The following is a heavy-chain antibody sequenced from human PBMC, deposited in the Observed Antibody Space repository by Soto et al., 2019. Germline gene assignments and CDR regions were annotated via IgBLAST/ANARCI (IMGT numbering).Heavy chain of an antibody. CDR3: ARYNAASGTYYFDY. V-gene: IGHV4-4*02. D-gene: IGHD6-13*01. Sequence: QVELQESGPGLVKPSGTLSLTCAVSGDSVSSRFWWSWVRQSPGKGLEWIGEIYHSGSANYNPSLKSRVTMSVDNSKNQFSLKLNSVTAADTAVYYCARYNAASGTYYFDYWGPGTLVTVSS. CDR2: IYHSGSA. J-gene: IGHJ4*02. CDR1: GDSVSSRFW.